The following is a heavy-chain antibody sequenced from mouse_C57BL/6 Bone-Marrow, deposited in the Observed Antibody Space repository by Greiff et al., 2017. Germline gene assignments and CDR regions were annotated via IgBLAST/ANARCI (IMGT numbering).Heavy chain of an antibody. Sequence: QVQLQQSGAELARPGASVKLSCKASGYTFTSYGISWVKQRTGQGLEWIGEIYPRSGNTYYNEKFKGKATLTADKSSSTAYMELRSLTSEDSAVYFCARRHYCGSSYNYLDYWGQGTTLTVSS. J-gene: IGHJ2*01. CDR3: ARRHYCGSSYNYLDY. D-gene: IGHD1-1*01. CDR1: GYTFTSYG. V-gene: IGHV1-81*01. CDR2: IYPRSGNT.